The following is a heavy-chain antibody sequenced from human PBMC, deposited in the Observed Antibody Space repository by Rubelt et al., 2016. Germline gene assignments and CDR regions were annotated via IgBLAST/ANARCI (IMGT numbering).Heavy chain of an antibody. J-gene: IGHJ5*02. CDR2: INHSGST. CDR3: ARGGRYYGSGSYQRHNWFDP. D-gene: IGHD3-10*01. CDR1: GGSFSGYY. V-gene: IGHV4-34*01. Sequence: QVQLQQWGAGLLKPSETLSLTCAVYGGSFSGYYWSWIRQPPGKGLEWIGEINHSGSTNYNPSLKSRVTLSVDTANNQFSLKLSSVTAADTAVYYCARGGRYYGSGSYQRHNWFDPWGQGTLVTVSS.